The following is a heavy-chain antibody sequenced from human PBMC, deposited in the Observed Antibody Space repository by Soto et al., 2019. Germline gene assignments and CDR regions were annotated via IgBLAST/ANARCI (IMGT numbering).Heavy chain of an antibody. CDR1: GGSFSGYY. J-gene: IGHJ4*02. D-gene: IGHD3-22*01. CDR3: ARVTSVYYYDSSGYYYFDY. CDR2: INHSGST. Sequence: SETLSLTCAVYGGSFSGYYWSWIRQPPGKGLEWIGEINHSGSTNYNPSLKSRVSISVDTSKNQFSLKLSSVTAADTAVYYCARVTSVYYYDSSGYYYFDYWGQGTLVTVSS. V-gene: IGHV4-34*01.